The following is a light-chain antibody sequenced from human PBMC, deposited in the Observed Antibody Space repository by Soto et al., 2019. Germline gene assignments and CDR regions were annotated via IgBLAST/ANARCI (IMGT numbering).Light chain of an antibody. CDR3: QQSYSTPLFT. Sequence: DIQMTQSPSSLSASVGDRVTITCRASQSISSYLTWYQQKPVKAPKLLIYAASSLQIGGQSRLSGSGPGTDFNLTISSLQPEDFATYYYQQSYSTPLFTGGTGTKVDIK. CDR2: AAS. CDR1: QSISSY. V-gene: IGKV1-39*01. J-gene: IGKJ3*01.